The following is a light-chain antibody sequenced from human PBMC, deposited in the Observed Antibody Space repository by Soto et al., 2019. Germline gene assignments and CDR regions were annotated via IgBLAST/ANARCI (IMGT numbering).Light chain of an antibody. V-gene: IGLV2-14*01. CDR2: EVY. J-gene: IGLJ3*02. CDR1: SSDVGGYNS. CDR3: ISFTSTNTWV. Sequence: QSALTQPASVSGSPGQSITISCTGTSSDVGGYNSVCWHQQHPGKAPKLMIYEVYNRPSGVSDRFSASKSGNTASLTISGLQADDEADYYCISFTSTNTWVFGGGTKLTVL.